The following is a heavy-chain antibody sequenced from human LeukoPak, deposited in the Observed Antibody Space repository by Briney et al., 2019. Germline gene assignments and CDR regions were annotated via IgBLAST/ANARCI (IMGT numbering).Heavy chain of an antibody. Sequence: PGGSLRLSCAASGFTFSSYWMHWVRQAPGKELVWVSRINSDGSSTNYADSVKGRFTISRDNAKNTLYLQVKSLRAEDTAVYYCARGPSGWGSLDSWGQGTVVTVSS. CDR2: INSDGSST. CDR3: ARGPSGWGSLDS. J-gene: IGHJ4*02. V-gene: IGHV3-74*01. CDR1: GFTFSSYW. D-gene: IGHD7-27*01.